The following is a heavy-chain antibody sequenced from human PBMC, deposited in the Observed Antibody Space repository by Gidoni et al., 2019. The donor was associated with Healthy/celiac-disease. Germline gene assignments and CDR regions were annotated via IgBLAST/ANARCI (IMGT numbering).Heavy chain of an antibody. V-gene: IGHV3-53*04. CDR3: ARASGYGYAFDI. D-gene: IGHD6-13*01. CDR1: GFTVSHNY. CDR2: IYSGGST. Sequence: EVQLVESGGGLVQPGGSLRLTCAASGFTVSHNYMSWVRQATGKGLEWVSVIYSGGSTYDADSVKGRFTISRHNSKNTLYLQMNSLRAEDTAVYYCARASGYGYAFDIWGQGTMVTVSS. J-gene: IGHJ3*02.